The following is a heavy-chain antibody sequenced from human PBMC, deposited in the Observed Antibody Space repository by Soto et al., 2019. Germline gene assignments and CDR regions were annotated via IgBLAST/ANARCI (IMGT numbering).Heavy chain of an antibody. CDR1: GDSVSSDSAA. CDR2: TYYRSKWYN. V-gene: IGHV6-1*01. CDR3: ARGAYSCFDP. Sequence: QTLSLTCVISGDSVSSDSAAWNWIRQSPSRGLEWLGRTYYRSKWYNDYAVSVKSRITINPDTSKNQFSLQLNSVTPEDTAVFVCARGAYSCFDPWCQGTLVTVS. J-gene: IGHJ5*02.